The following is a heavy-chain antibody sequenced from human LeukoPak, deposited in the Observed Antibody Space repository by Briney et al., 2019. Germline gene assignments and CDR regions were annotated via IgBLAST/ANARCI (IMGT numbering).Heavy chain of an antibody. CDR2: INPNSGGT. D-gene: IGHD2-15*01. J-gene: IGHJ4*02. Sequence: GASVQVSFKASRYTFTAYSMHWGRQAPGQGVEWMGWINPNSGGTDCAQRFQGRVTMTRDTSITMLYMEMSSLTPDDTAVYYCARAGYCSDGKCYTFDYWGQGTLVTVSS. CDR1: RYTFTAYS. V-gene: IGHV1-2*02. CDR3: ARAGYCSDGKCYTFDY.